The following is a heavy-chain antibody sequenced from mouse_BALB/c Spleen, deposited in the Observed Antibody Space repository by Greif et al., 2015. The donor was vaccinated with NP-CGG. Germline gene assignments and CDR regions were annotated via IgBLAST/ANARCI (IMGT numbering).Heavy chain of an antibody. Sequence: EVKLVESGGGLVKPGGSLKLSCAASGFTFSSYAMSWVRQTPEKRLEWVASISSGGSTYYPDSVKGRFTISRDNARNILYLQMSSLRSEDTAMYYCARVSYDGYAMDYWGQGTSVTVSS. CDR1: GFTFSSYA. CDR2: ISSGGST. D-gene: IGHD2-3*01. V-gene: IGHV5-6-5*01. J-gene: IGHJ4*01. CDR3: ARVSYDGYAMDY.